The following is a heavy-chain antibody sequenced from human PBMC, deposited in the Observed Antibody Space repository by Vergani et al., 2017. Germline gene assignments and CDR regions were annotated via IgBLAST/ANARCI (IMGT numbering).Heavy chain of an antibody. D-gene: IGHD2-2*02. Sequence: QVQLQQWGAGLLKPSETLSLTCAVYGGSFSGYYWSWIRQPPGKGLGWIGEINHSGSANYNPSLKSRVTISVDTSKNQFSLKLSSVTAADTAVYYCARGIEYQLLYAYYYYMDVWGEGTTVTVSS. V-gene: IGHV4-34*01. CDR1: GGSFSGYY. CDR2: INHSGSA. CDR3: ARGIEYQLLYAYYYYMDV. J-gene: IGHJ6*03.